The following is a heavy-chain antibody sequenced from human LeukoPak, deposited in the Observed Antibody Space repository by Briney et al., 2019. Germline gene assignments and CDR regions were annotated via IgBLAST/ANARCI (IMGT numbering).Heavy chain of an antibody. CDR2: IWYSGSA. Sequence: SETLSLTCNVSGDSISGSDYYWGWMRQPPGKGLEWIANIWYSGSAYYNPSLQSRVTITVDTSKNQFSLNVKSVTAGDSAVYYCLRHAGGIILTWGQGTRVAVSS. V-gene: IGHV4-39*01. J-gene: IGHJ5*02. CDR3: LRHAGGIILT. D-gene: IGHD1-1*01. CDR1: GDSISGSDYY.